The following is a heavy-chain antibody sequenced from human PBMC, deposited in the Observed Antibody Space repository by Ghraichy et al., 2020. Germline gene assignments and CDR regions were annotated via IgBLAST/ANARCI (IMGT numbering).Heavy chain of an antibody. CDR2: ISYDGSNK. CDR1: GFTFSSYG. J-gene: IGHJ4*02. Sequence: LSLTCAASGFTFSSYGMHWVRQAPGTGLEWVAVISYDGSNKYYADSVKGRFTISRDNSKNTLYLQMNSRRAEDTAVYYCAKDRGSSWYSSHFDYWGQGTLVTVSS. D-gene: IGHD6-13*01. V-gene: IGHV3-30*18. CDR3: AKDRGSSWYSSHFDY.